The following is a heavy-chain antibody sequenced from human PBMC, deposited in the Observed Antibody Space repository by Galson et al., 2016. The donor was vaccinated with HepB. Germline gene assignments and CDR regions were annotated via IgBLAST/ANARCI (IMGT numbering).Heavy chain of an antibody. CDR1: GDSVSSNSGA. CDR2: TYYRSKYYN. CDR3: ARERYSTNWYDAFDV. D-gene: IGHD6-13*01. V-gene: IGHV6-1*01. Sequence: CAISGDSVSSNSGAWNWIRQSPSRGLEWLGRTYYRSKYYNDYAVSVKSRITINPDTSKNQFSLQLNSVTPEDTAVYYCARERYSTNWYDAFDVWGQGTMVTVSS. J-gene: IGHJ3*01.